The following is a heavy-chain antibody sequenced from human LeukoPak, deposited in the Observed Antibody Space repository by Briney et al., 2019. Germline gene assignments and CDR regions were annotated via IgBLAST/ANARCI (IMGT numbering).Heavy chain of an antibody. V-gene: IGHV3-23*01. J-gene: IGHJ4*02. D-gene: IGHD3-3*01. CDR2: ISGSGDST. CDR3: AKVKSGTRVVIIPYYFDY. CDR1: GFAFSNNA. Sequence: PGGSLRLSCAASGFAFSNNAMSWVRQAPRKGLEWVSSISGSGDSTYYADSVRGRFTISRDNSENTLYLQMNNLRAEDTAVYYCAKVKSGTRVVIIPYYFDYWGQGTLLTVSS.